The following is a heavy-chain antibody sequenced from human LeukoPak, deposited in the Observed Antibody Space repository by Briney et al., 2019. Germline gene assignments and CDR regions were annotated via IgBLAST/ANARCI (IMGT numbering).Heavy chain of an antibody. V-gene: IGHV3-48*04. Sequence: GGSLRLSCGASGFTFSGYSMHWVRQAPGKGLEWVSYITSSGSTRYYADSVKGRFTISRDNAKNSLFLQLNSLRAEDTAVYFCARDLSGGNLDYWGQGTLVTVAS. D-gene: IGHD6-25*01. CDR3: ARDLSGGNLDY. CDR1: GFTFSGYS. J-gene: IGHJ4*02. CDR2: ITSSGSTR.